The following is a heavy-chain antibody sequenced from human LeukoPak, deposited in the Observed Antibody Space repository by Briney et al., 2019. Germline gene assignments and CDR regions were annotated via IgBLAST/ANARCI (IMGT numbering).Heavy chain of an antibody. D-gene: IGHD6-19*01. V-gene: IGHV4-34*01. CDR1: GGSFSGYY. J-gene: IGHJ5*02. Sequence: SETLSLTCAVYGGSFSGYYWSWIRQPPGKGLEWIGEINHSGSTNYNPSLKSRVTISVDTSKNQFSLKLSSVTAADTVVYYCASLSHSGWYNWFDPGGEGTLVTVSS. CDR2: INHSGST. CDR3: ASLSHSGWYNWFDP.